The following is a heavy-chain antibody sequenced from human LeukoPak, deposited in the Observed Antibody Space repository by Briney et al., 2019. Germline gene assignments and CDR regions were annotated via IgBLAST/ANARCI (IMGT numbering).Heavy chain of an antibody. V-gene: IGHV3-7*03. Sequence: GGSLRLSCAASGFIFNNYWMSWVRQAPGKGLEWVANIKQGGSEKYYVDSVKGRFPISRDNSKNTLYLQMNSLRAEDTAVYFCAKVVFVLTNLYYFDCWGQGTLVTVSS. CDR2: IKQGGSEK. J-gene: IGHJ4*02. D-gene: IGHD3-10*01. CDR3: AKVVFVLTNLYYFDC. CDR1: GFIFNNYW.